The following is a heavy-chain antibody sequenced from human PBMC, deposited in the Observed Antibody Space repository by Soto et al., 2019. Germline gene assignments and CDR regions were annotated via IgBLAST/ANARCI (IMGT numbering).Heavy chain of an antibody. D-gene: IGHD6-19*01. CDR1: GGSISSYY. V-gene: IGHV4-59*01. Sequence: KPSETLSLTCTVSGGSISSYYWSWIRQPPGKGLEWIGYIYYSGSTNYNPSLKSRVTISVDTSKNQFSLKLSSVTAADTAVYYCARVVGSVNSSGWYYYYGMDVWGQGTTVTVSS. CDR3: ARVVGSVNSSGWYYYYGMDV. J-gene: IGHJ6*02. CDR2: IYYSGST.